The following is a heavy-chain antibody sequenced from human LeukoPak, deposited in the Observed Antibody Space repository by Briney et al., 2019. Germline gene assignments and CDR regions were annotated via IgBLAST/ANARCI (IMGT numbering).Heavy chain of an antibody. V-gene: IGHV1-58*02. Sequence: PLASVKVSCKASGFTFTSSAMQWVRQARGQRLEWIGWIVVGSGNTNYAQKFQERVTITRDMSTSTAYMELSSLRSEDTAVYYCAAAVEMATIGDFDYWGQGTLVTVSS. CDR1: GFTFTSSA. D-gene: IGHD5-12*01. CDR3: AAAVEMATIGDFDY. J-gene: IGHJ4*02. CDR2: IVVGSGNT.